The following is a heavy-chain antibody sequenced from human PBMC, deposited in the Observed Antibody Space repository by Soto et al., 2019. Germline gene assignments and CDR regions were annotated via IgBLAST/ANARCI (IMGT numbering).Heavy chain of an antibody. CDR3: THPRGWPPSGVDL. Sequence: QLVESGGGLVKPGGSLRVSCAASGGIFNAAWMNWVRQVPVKGLEWVASIKSKGSGETLDYAAPVKGRFTISRDDSKNTLYLQMNSLKTEDTAVYYCTHPRGWPPSGVDLWGQGKMVTVS. CDR2: IKSKGSGETL. D-gene: IGHD6-19*01. J-gene: IGHJ3*01. V-gene: IGHV3-15*07. CDR1: GGIFNAAW.